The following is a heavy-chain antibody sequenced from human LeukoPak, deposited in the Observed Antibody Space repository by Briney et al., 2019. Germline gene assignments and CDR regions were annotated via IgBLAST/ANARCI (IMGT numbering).Heavy chain of an antibody. CDR1: GFTFSTYS. J-gene: IGHJ3*01. CDR2: ITSSSSHM. CDR3: VSGTYWEL. Sequence: GRSLRLSCAASGFTFSTYSMGWVRQAPGKGLEWVSSITSSSSHMYYADSLKGRFTISRDNAKNSLFLQMNSLRAEDTAVYYCVSGTYWELWGQGTMVTVSP. D-gene: IGHD3-10*01. V-gene: IGHV3-21*01.